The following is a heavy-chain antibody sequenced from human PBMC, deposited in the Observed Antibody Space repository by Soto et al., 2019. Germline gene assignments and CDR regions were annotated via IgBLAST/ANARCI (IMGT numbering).Heavy chain of an antibody. D-gene: IGHD2-15*01. CDR2: ISAYNGNT. CDR3: ARYVGCSGGSCYAPPY. J-gene: IGHJ4*02. V-gene: IGHV1-18*01. Sequence: ASVKVSCKAAGYSFTSYVSSWVRQTPGQGLEWMGWISAYNGNTNYAQKLQGRVTMTTDTSTSTAYSELRSRRSDDTAVYYFARYVGCSGGSCYAPPYWGKGTLVPGSS. CDR1: GYSFTSYV.